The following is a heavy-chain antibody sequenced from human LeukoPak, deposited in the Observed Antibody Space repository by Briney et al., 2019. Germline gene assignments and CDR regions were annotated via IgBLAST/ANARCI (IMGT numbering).Heavy chain of an antibody. CDR2: ISSYNGKT. CDR3: ARDLSIAAAGTSLFDI. CDR1: GYTFTSYG. J-gene: IGHJ3*02. D-gene: IGHD6-13*01. Sequence: ASVKVSCKASGYTFTSYGISWVRQAPGQGLEWMGWISSYNGKTNYAQKLQGRVTMTTDTSTSTAYMELRSLRSDDTAVYYCARDLSIAAAGTSLFDIWGQGTMVTVSS. V-gene: IGHV1-18*01.